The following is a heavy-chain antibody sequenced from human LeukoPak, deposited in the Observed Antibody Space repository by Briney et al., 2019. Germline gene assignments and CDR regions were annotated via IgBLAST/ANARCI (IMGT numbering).Heavy chain of an antibody. CDR1: GFTFSSYA. CDR2: FSGSGGST. CDR3: AKGVEMATTPLFDY. Sequence: GGSLRLSCAASGFTFSSYAMSWVRQAPGKGLEWVSAFSGSGGSTYYADSVKGRFTISRDNSENTLYLQMNSLRAEDTAVYYCAKGVEMATTPLFDYWGQGTLVTVSS. D-gene: IGHD5-24*01. V-gene: IGHV3-23*01. J-gene: IGHJ4*02.